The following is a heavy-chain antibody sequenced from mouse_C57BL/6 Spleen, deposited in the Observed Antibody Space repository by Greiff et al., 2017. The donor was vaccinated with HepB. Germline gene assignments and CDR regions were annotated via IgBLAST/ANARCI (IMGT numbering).Heavy chain of an antibody. D-gene: IGHD2-5*01. CDR1: GFTFSSYT. CDR2: ISGGGGNT. J-gene: IGHJ1*03. V-gene: IGHV5-9*01. CDR3: ARLYSNYEGYFDV. Sequence: EVKVEESGGGLVKPGGSLKLSCAASGFTFSSYTMSWVRQTPEKRLEWVATISGGGGNTYYPDSVKGRFTISRDNAKNTLYLQMSSLRSEDTALYYCARLYSNYEGYFDVWGTGTTVTVSS.